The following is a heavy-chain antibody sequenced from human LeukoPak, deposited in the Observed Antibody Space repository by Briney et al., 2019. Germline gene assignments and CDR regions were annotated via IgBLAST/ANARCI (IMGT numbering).Heavy chain of an antibody. J-gene: IGHJ6*02. V-gene: IGHV4-31*03. CDR2: IYYSGST. CDR3: ARLQSYCSSTSCSHYGMDV. D-gene: IGHD2-2*01. CDR1: GGSISSGGYY. Sequence: SETLSLTRTVSGGSISSGGYYWSWIRQHPGKGLEWIGYIYYSGSTYYNPSLKSRVTISVDTSKNQFSLKLSSVTAADTAVYYCARLQSYCSSTSCSHYGMDVWGQGTTVTVSS.